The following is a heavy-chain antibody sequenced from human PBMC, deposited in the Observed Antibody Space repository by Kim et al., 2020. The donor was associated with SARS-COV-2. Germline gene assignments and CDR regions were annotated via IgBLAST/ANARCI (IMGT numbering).Heavy chain of an antibody. V-gene: IGHV5-51*01. J-gene: IGHJ4*02. CDR3: ARLAAYSGYDRGPYYFDY. CDR1: GYSFTSYW. CDR2: IYPGDSDT. Sequence: GESLKISCKGSGYSFTSYWIGWVRQMPGKGLEWMGIIYPGDSDTRYSPSFQGQVTISADKSISTAYLQWSSLKASDTAMYYCARLAAYSGYDRGPYYFDYWGQGTLGTVSS. D-gene: IGHD5-12*01.